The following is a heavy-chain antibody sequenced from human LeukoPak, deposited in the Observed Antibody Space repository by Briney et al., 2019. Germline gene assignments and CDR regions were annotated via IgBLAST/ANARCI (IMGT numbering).Heavy chain of an antibody. Sequence: GGSLRLSCAASGFTFSSYSMNWVRQAPGKGLEWVSSISSSSSYIYYADSVKGRFTISRDNAKNSLYLQMNSLRAEDTAVYYCARRAYCGGDCYLFDPWGQGTLVTVSS. CDR2: ISSSSSYI. CDR1: GFTFSSYS. CDR3: ARRAYCGGDCYLFDP. V-gene: IGHV3-21*01. J-gene: IGHJ5*02. D-gene: IGHD2-21*02.